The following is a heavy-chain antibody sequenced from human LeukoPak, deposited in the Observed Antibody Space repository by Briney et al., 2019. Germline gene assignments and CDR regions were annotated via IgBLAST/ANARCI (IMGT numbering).Heavy chain of an antibody. D-gene: IGHD2-2*01. V-gene: IGHV4-34*01. CDR1: GGSFSGYY. CDR3: ARIGLGSSEDY. J-gene: IGHJ4*02. Sequence: SETLSLTCAVYGGSFSGYYWSWIRQPPGKGLEWIGSIHYSGTSYYNSSLKSRVTISVDTSNNQFSLRLNSVTAADTAVYYCARIGLGSSEDYWGQGTLVTVSS. CDR2: IHYSGTS.